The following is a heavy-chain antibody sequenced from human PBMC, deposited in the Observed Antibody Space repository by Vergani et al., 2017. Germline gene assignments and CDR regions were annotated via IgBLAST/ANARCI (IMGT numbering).Heavy chain of an antibody. CDR3: AKGDYGDNKLVDFDY. CDR2: ISWNSGRI. D-gene: IGHD4-17*01. Sequence: EVQLVESGGGLVQPGRSLRLSCAASGFTFDDYAMHWVRHAPGKGLEWVAGISWNSGRIGYADSVKGRFTISRDNAKNSLYLQMNSLRAEDTALYYCAKGDYGDNKLVDFDYWDQGTLVTVSS. J-gene: IGHJ4*02. V-gene: IGHV3-9*01. CDR1: GFTFDDYA.